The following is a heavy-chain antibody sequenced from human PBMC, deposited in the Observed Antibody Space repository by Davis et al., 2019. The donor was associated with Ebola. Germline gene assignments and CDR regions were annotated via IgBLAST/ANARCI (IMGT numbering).Heavy chain of an antibody. V-gene: IGHV1-8*01. CDR2: MNPNSGNT. CDR1: GYTFTSYD. J-gene: IGHJ6*04. CDR3: ARGGPGWNYYYYYGMDV. D-gene: IGHD1-1*01. Sequence: ASVKVSCKASGYTFTSYDINWVRQATGQGLEWMGWMNPNSGNTGYAQKFQGRVTMTRNTSISTAYMELSSLRSEDTAVYYCARGGPGWNYYYYYGMDVWGKGTTVTVSS.